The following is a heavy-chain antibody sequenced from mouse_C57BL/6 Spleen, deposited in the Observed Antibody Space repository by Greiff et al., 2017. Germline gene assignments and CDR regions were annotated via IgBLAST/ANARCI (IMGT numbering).Heavy chain of an antibody. Sequence: QVQLQQPGAELVKPGASVKLSCKASGYTFTSYWMHWVKQRPGQGLEWIGMIHPNSGSTNYNEKFKSKDTLPVDKSSSTAYMQLSSLTSEASAVYYGARGVTYYRNYDVDYWGQGTSVTVSS. V-gene: IGHV1-64*01. CDR2: IHPNSGST. D-gene: IGHD2-10*01. CDR1: GYTFTSYW. CDR3: ARGVTYYRNYDVDY. J-gene: IGHJ4*01.